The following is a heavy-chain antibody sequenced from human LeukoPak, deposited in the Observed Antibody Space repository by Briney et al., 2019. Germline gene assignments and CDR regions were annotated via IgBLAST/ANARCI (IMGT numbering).Heavy chain of an antibody. D-gene: IGHD3-10*01. J-gene: IGHJ5*02. CDR2: IYTSGST. V-gene: IGHV4-4*07. CDR3: ARTIVGVMYYNNWFDP. Sequence: KSSETLSLTCTVSGVSISSHYWSWIRQPTGEGLEWIGRIYTSGSTNYNPSLKSRVTMSVDTSKNQFSLKLSSVTAADTAVYYCARTIVGVMYYNNWFDPWGQGTLVTVSS. CDR1: GVSISSHY.